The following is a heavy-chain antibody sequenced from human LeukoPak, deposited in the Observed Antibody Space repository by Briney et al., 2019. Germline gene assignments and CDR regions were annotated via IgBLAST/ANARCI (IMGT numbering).Heavy chain of an antibody. V-gene: IGHV1-2*02. D-gene: IGHD3-22*01. J-gene: IGHJ4*02. Sequence: ASVKVSCKASGYTFTGYYMHWVRQAPGQGLEWMGWINPNSGGINYVQKFQGRVTMTRDTSISTAYMELSGLRFDDTAVYYCARVPYNSSGYYPADYFDYWGQGTLVTVSS. CDR2: INPNSGGI. CDR1: GYTFTGYY. CDR3: ARVPYNSSGYYPADYFDY.